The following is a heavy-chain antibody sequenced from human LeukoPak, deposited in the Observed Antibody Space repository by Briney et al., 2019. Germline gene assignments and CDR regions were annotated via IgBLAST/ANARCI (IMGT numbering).Heavy chain of an antibody. D-gene: IGHD3-10*01. J-gene: IGHJ6*03. CDR1: GGTFSSYA. Sequence: ASVKVSCKASGGTFSSYAISWVRQAPGQGLEWMGGIIPIFGTANYAQKFQGGVTITTDESTSTAYMELSSLRSEDTAVYYCATYGSEENYYYYMDVWGKGTTVTVSS. CDR3: ATYGSEENYYYYMDV. V-gene: IGHV1-69*05. CDR2: IIPIFGTA.